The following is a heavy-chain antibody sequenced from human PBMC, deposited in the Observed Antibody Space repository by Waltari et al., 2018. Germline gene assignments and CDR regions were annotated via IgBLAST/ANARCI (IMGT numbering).Heavy chain of an antibody. CDR1: GVSITSNRHY. Sequence: QLQLQESGPRLVRPSETLSLICRGSGVSITSNRHYWAWIRQSPGQGLVGIGTVSYSGTTYISPSLKSRVSVSRDTSKNQVSLILGSVTAADMAVYYCATYIGASVGTAAFDVWGQGTMVTVSS. D-gene: IGHD5-12*01. CDR3: ATYIGASVGTAAFDV. J-gene: IGHJ3*01. V-gene: IGHV4-39*01. CDR2: VSYSGTT.